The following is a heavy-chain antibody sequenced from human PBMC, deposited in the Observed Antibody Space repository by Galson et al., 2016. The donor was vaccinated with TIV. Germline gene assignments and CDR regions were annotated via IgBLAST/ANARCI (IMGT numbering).Heavy chain of an antibody. Sequence: SLRLSCAASGFTFSSYNMHWVRQGPGKGLVWVSRINSDGSRTNYADSVKGRFTISRDNAKNTLYLQMNSLRAEDTAVYYCARVKYDSSGFYFNWFDPWGQGTLVTVSS. D-gene: IGHD3-22*01. V-gene: IGHV3-74*01. CDR3: ARVKYDSSGFYFNWFDP. CDR2: INSDGSRT. J-gene: IGHJ5*02. CDR1: GFTFSSYN.